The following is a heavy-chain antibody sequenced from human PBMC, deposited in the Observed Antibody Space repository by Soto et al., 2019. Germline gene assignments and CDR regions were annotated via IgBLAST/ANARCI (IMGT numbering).Heavy chain of an antibody. CDR1: GYDFTTYG. V-gene: IGHV1-18*01. CDR3: ARGRYGDY. J-gene: IGHJ4*02. CDR2: ISAHNGNT. Sequence: QVHLVQSGAEVKKSGTSVKVSCKGSGYDFTTYGITWVRQAPGQGLEWMAWISAHNGNTDYAQKLQGRVTVTRDTSTSTEYMDLRSLRSDDTAVYYCARGRYGDYGGQGALVTVSS. D-gene: IGHD1-1*01.